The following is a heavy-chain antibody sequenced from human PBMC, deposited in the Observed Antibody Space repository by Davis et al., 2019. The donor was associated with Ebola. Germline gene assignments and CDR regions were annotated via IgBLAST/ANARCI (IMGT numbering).Heavy chain of an antibody. J-gene: IGHJ4*02. CDR3: ARFGEGAY. Sequence: PSETLSLTCTVSGASISSSSYYWGWIRQPPGKGLEWIGFISGSGRTSYNPSLKSRVTISADTPKNQFSLNLSSVTAADTAVYFCARFGEGAYWGQGTLVTVSS. V-gene: IGHV4-61*05. D-gene: IGHD2-21*01. CDR1: GASISSSSYY. CDR2: ISGSGRT.